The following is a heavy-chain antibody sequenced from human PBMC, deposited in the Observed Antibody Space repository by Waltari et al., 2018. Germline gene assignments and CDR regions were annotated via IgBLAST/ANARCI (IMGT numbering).Heavy chain of an antibody. Sequence: QVQLQQWGAGLLKPSETLSLTCAVYGGSFSGYYWSWIRQPPGKGLEWIGEINHSGSTNYNPSLKSRVTISVDTSKNQFSLKLSSVTAADTAVYYCAVYSSSFQMGFDYWGQGTLVTVSS. CDR2: INHSGST. D-gene: IGHD6-6*01. CDR3: AVYSSSFQMGFDY. V-gene: IGHV4-34*01. CDR1: GGSFSGYY. J-gene: IGHJ4*02.